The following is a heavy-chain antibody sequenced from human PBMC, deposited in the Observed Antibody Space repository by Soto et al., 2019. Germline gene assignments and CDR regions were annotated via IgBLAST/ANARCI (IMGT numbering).Heavy chain of an antibody. CDR2: ISSTGAYT. J-gene: IGHJ4*02. CDR3: VRAPSVRSPPDY. Sequence: QVHLVESGGGLVKPGGSLRLSCVASGFTFDDYSMTWIRQAPGTGPEWVSYISSTGAYTKYADFVKGRVTISRDNAKNSLYLQMDSLRDEDTGIYYGVRAPSVRSPPDYWGRGTQVTVS. V-gene: IGHV3-11*05. CDR1: GFTFDDYS.